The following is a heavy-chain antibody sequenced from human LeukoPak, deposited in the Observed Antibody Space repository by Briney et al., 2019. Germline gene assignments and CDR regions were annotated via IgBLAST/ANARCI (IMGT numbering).Heavy chain of an antibody. J-gene: IGHJ4*02. D-gene: IGHD6-19*01. CDR3: ARRSSGWYVDY. CDR1: GFTSINSW. Sequence: RGEPLNISCKGSGFTSINSWIAWAGQMHGKGLEWMGIFYPVDSDTRYSPSFQGQVTISADKSITTAYLQWSSLKASDTGMYYCARRSSGWYVDYWGQGTLVTVSS. CDR2: FYPVDSDT. V-gene: IGHV5-51*01.